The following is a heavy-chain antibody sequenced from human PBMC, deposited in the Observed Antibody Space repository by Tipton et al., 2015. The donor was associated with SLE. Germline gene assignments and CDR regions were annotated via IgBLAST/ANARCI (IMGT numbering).Heavy chain of an antibody. CDR1: GGAISSGGYY. V-gene: IGHV4-61*02. Sequence: TLSLTCTVSGGAISSGGYYWGWVRQPAGEGVGGDGRIFSSGKTVHNPSLKSRAPIPMDLSNNQFSVILSSVTASDTAVYYCAKTLAGATPGRYQSYWYFDLWGRGLRVIVSS. CDR2: IFSSGKT. D-gene: IGHD1-1*01. CDR3: AKTLAGATPGRYQSYWYFDL. J-gene: IGHJ2*01.